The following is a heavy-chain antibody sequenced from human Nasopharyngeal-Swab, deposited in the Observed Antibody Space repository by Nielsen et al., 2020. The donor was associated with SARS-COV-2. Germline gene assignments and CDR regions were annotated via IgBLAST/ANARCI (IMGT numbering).Heavy chain of an antibody. D-gene: IGHD6-25*01. CDR3: AGGSAAGPYYYYYGMDV. Sequence: GGSLRLSCAASGFTFSSYSMNWVRQAPGKGLEWVSSISSSSSYIYYADSVKGRFTISRDNAKNSLYLQMNSLRAGDTAVYYCAGGSAAGPYYYYYGMDVWGQGTTVTVSS. CDR1: GFTFSSYS. V-gene: IGHV3-21*01. J-gene: IGHJ6*02. CDR2: ISSSSSYI.